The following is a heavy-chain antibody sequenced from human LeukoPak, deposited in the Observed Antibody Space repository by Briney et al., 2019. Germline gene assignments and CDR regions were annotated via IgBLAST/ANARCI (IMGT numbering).Heavy chain of an antibody. CDR3: AKNSEGFNYYGSGSYKRKVNDY. CDR2: ISGSGGST. D-gene: IGHD3-10*01. Sequence: PGGSLRLSCAASGFTFSSYAMSWVRQAPGKGLEWVSAISGSGGSTYYADSVKGRFTISRDNSKNTLYLQMNSLGAEDTAVYYCAKNSEGFNYYGSGSYKRKVNDYWGQGTLVTVSS. J-gene: IGHJ4*02. CDR1: GFTFSSYA. V-gene: IGHV3-23*01.